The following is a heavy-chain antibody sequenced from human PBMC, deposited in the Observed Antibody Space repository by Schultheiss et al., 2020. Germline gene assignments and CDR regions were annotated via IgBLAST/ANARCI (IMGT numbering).Heavy chain of an antibody. Sequence: GGSLRLSCAASGFTFSSYSMNWVRQAPGKGLEWVSSISSSSSYIYYADSVKGRFTISRDNAKNSLYLQMNSLRAEDTAVYYCAKNGPCSSTSCYNYYYGMDVWGQGTTVTVSS. CDR1: GFTFSSYS. CDR2: ISSSSSYI. J-gene: IGHJ6*02. CDR3: AKNGPCSSTSCYNYYYGMDV. D-gene: IGHD2-2*01. V-gene: IGHV3-21*04.